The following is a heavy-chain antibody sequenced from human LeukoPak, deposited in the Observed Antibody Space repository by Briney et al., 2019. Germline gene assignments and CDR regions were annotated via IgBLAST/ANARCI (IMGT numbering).Heavy chain of an antibody. CDR3: AREEYYYDSSGYFYYYGMDV. J-gene: IGHJ6*02. D-gene: IGHD3-22*01. Sequence: SETLSLTCTVSGGSISSGDYHWSWIRQPPGKGLEWIGYIYYSGSTYYNPSLKSRVTISVDTSKNQFSLKLSSVTAADTAVYYCAREEYYYDSSGYFYYYGMDVWGQGTTVTVSS. CDR1: GGSISSGDYH. CDR2: IYYSGST. V-gene: IGHV4-30-4*01.